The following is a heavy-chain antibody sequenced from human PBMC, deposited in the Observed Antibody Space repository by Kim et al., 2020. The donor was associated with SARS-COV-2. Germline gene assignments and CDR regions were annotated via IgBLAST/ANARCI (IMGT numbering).Heavy chain of an antibody. Sequence: GGSLRLSCAASGFTFSSYSMNWVRQAPGKGLEWVSYISSSSSTIYYADSVKGRFTISRDNAKNSLYLQMNSLRDEDTAVYYCARDFGIFRSGSYYFYFDYWGQGTLVTVSS. J-gene: IGHJ4*02. V-gene: IGHV3-48*02. CDR3: ARDFGIFRSGSYYFYFDY. D-gene: IGHD3-10*01. CDR2: ISSSSSTI. CDR1: GFTFSSYS.